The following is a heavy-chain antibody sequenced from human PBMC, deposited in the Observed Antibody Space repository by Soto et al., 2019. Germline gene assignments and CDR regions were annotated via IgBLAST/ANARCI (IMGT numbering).Heavy chain of an antibody. CDR1: GFTFSSYG. J-gene: IGHJ4*02. D-gene: IGHD7-27*01. V-gene: IGHV3-30*18. CDR2: ISYDGSIK. CDR3: AKVPTNWGISGSFDY. Sequence: PGGSLRLSCAASGFTFSSYGMHWVRQAPGKGLEWVAVISYDGSIKYYAKSLKGRFTISRDNSMDTLFLQMNSLRAEDTAIHYCAKVPTNWGISGSFDYWGQGALVTVSS.